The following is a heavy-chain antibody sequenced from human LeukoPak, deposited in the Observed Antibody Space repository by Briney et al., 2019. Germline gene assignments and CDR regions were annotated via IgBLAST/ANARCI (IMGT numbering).Heavy chain of an antibody. V-gene: IGHV4-30-2*01. CDR2: IYHSGST. CDR1: GGSISSGGYY. Sequence: PSETLSLTCTVSGGSISSGGYYWSWIRQPPGKGLEWIGYIYHSGSTYYNPSLKSRVTMSVDTSKNQFSLKLSSVTAADTAVYYCARDRDSYGDFDYWGQGTLVTVSS. J-gene: IGHJ4*02. D-gene: IGHD5-18*01. CDR3: ARDRDSYGDFDY.